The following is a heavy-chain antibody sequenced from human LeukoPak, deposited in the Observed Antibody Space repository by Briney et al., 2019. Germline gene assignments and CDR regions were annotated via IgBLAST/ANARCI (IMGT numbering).Heavy chain of an antibody. J-gene: IGHJ4*02. CDR1: GGSISRGGYS. CDR3: ARAEGGYGVSLHY. Sequence: SETLSLTCAVSGGSISRGGYSWSWIRQPPGKGLEWIGYFYYSGSTNYNPSLKSRVTISLDTSKNQFSLKLSSVTAADTAVYYCARAEGGYGVSLHYWGQGTLVTVSS. V-gene: IGHV4-61*08. CDR2: FYYSGST. D-gene: IGHD5-12*01.